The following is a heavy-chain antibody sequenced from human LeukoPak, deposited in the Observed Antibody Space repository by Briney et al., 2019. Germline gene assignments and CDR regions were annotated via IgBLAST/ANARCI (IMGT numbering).Heavy chain of an antibody. CDR1: GYSFTSNW. Sequence: GESLQIPSKGSGYSFTSNWISWVRQMPGKGLEWMGRIDPSDSYTNYSPSFQGHVTISADKSISTAYLQWSSLKASDTAMYYCARHGSSCSSTSCSNSYYYYYGKDVWGPGTTVTVSS. D-gene: IGHD2-2*01. CDR3: ARHGSSCSSTSCSNSYYYYYGKDV. J-gene: IGHJ6*02. CDR2: IDPSDSYT. V-gene: IGHV5-10-1*01.